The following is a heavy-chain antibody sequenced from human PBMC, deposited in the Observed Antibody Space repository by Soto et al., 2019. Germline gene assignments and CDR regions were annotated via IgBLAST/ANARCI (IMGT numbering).Heavy chain of an antibody. CDR2: ISSNGGST. Sequence: GESLKISCAASGFTFSSYAMHWVRQAPGKGLEYVSAISSNGGSTYYANSVKGRFTISRDNSKNTLYLQMGSLRAEDMAVYYCARGDYYYYYYMDVWGKGTTVTVSS. CDR3: ARGDYYYYYYMDV. CDR1: GFTFSSYA. J-gene: IGHJ6*03. V-gene: IGHV3-64*01.